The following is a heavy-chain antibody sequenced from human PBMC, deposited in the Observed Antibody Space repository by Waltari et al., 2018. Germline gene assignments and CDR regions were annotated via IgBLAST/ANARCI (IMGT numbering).Heavy chain of an antibody. CDR1: ENTFTAYH. J-gene: IGHJ4*02. CDR3: ARAPVYTNGWYYFNY. Sequence: QVHLVQSGAEVKKPGASVTVSCKASENTFTAYHIPWGRQAPGQGLEWMGWINPNSGGTNFAQKFQGRVSMTRDTSITTAYLELSRLRSDDTAFYYCARAPVYTNGWYYFNYWGQGSLVTVSS. CDR2: INPNSGGT. D-gene: IGHD6-19*01. V-gene: IGHV1-2*02.